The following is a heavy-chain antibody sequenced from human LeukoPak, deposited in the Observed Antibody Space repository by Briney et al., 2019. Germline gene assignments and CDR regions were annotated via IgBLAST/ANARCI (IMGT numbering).Heavy chain of an antibody. CDR3: ARGDTAMGRVAEYFQH. J-gene: IGHJ1*01. CDR1: GGTFSSYT. Sequence: GASVKVSCKASGGTFSSYTISWVRQAPGQGLEWMGRIIPILGIANYAQKFQGRVTITADKSTSTAYMELSSLRSEDTAVYYCARGDTAMGRVAEYFQHWGQGTLVTVSS. CDR2: IIPILGIA. D-gene: IGHD5-18*01. V-gene: IGHV1-69*02.